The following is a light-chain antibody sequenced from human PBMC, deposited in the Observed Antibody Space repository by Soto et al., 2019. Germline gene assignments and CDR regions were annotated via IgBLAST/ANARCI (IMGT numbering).Light chain of an antibody. CDR2: GAT. CDR1: QSVSSF. J-gene: IGKJ2*01. V-gene: IGKV3-20*01. Sequence: EIVLTQSPGTLSLSPGERATLPCRASQSVSSFLAWYQQKPGQAPRLLIYGATSRATGIPDRFSGSGSGTDFSLIISRLVPEDFAVYYCQQYGISPYTFGQGTKLEIK. CDR3: QQYGISPYT.